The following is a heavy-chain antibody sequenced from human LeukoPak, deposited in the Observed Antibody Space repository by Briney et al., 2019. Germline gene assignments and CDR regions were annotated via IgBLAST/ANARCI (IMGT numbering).Heavy chain of an antibody. CDR3: ARHSRGYSSSWYDY. D-gene: IGHD6-13*01. CDR1: GGSISSYY. V-gene: IGHV4-59*08. Sequence: SETLPLTCTVSGGSISSYYWSWIRQPPGKGLEWIGYIYYSGSTNYNPSLKSRVTISVDTSKNQFSLKLSSVTAADTAVYYCARHSRGYSSSWYDYWGQGTLVTVSS. CDR2: IYYSGST. J-gene: IGHJ4*02.